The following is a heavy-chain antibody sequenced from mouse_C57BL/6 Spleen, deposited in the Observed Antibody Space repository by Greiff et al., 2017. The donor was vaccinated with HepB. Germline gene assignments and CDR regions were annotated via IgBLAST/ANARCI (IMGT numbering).Heavy chain of an antibody. CDR3: TTYFGSSPLDY. Sequence: EVQLQQSGAELVRPGASVKLSCTASGFNIKDDYMPWVKQRPEQSLEWIGWIDTENGDTEYASKFQGKATITADTSSNTAYLQLSSLTSEDTAVYYCTTYFGSSPLDYWGKGTTLTVAS. V-gene: IGHV14-4*01. D-gene: IGHD1-1*01. CDR1: GFNIKDDY. CDR2: IDTENGDT. J-gene: IGHJ2*01.